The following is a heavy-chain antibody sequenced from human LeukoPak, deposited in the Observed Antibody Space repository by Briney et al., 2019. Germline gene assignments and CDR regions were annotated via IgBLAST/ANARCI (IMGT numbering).Heavy chain of an antibody. D-gene: IGHD3-10*01. V-gene: IGHV7-4-1*02. CDR2: INTNTGNP. Sequence: ASVKVSCKASGYTFTSYAMNWVRRAPGQGLEWMGWINTNTGNPTYAQGFTGRFVFSLDTSVSTAYLQISSLKAEDTAVYYCARSYLIIWFGEGSSPPDYWGQGTLVTVSS. J-gene: IGHJ4*02. CDR1: GYTFTSYA. CDR3: ARSYLIIWFGEGSSPPDY.